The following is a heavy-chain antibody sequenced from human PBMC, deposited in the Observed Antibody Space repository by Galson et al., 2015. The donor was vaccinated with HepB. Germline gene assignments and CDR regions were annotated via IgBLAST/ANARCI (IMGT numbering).Heavy chain of an antibody. CDR1: GYSFVNYG. CDR2: ISTYNANT. CDR3: ARGGNLGALWYFDY. Sequence: SVKVSCKASGYSFVNYGISWVRQAPGQGLEWMGWISTYNANTNYAQKFQGRVSMTTDTDTSTAYMEVRSLTFDDTAVYYCARGGNLGALWYFDYWGQGTLVTVSS. D-gene: IGHD3-16*01. V-gene: IGHV1-18*01. J-gene: IGHJ4*02.